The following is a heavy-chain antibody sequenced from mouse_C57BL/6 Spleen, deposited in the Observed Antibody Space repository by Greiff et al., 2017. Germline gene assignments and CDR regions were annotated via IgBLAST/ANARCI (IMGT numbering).Heavy chain of an antibody. CDR3: ARFPLYYGSSPFDY. D-gene: IGHD1-1*01. CDR2: IYPGDGDT. J-gene: IGHJ2*01. Sequence: QVQLQQSGPELVKPGASVKISCKASGYAFSSSWMNWVKQRPGKGLEWIGRIYPGDGDTNYNGKFKGKATLTADKSSSTAYMQLSSLTSEDSAVYFCARFPLYYGSSPFDYWGQGTTLTVSS. V-gene: IGHV1-82*01. CDR1: GYAFSSSW.